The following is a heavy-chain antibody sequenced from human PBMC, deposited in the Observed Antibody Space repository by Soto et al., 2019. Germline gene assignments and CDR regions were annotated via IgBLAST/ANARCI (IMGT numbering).Heavy chain of an antibody. CDR3: ARDPGAAAGREVWFDP. J-gene: IGHJ5*02. CDR2: ISSSGSTI. D-gene: IGHD6-13*01. Sequence: GGSLRLSCAACGFTFSSYEMNWVRQAPGKGLEWVSYISSSGSTIYYADSVKGRFTISRDNAKNSLYLQMNSLRAEDTAVYYCARDPGAAAGREVWFDPWGQGTLVTVSS. V-gene: IGHV3-48*03. CDR1: GFTFSSYE.